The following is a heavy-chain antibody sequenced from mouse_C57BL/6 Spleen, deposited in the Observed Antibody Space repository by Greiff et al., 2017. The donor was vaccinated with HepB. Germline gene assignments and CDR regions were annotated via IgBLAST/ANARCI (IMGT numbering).Heavy chain of an antibody. D-gene: IGHD4-1*01. J-gene: IGHJ4*01. CDR3: ARSGTKFYYAMDY. V-gene: IGHV7-3*01. CDR2: IRNKANGYTT. Sequence: DVHLVESGGGLVQLGGSLSLSCAASGFTFTDYYMSWVRQPPGKALEWLGFIRNKANGYTTEYSASVKGRFTISRDNSQSILYLQMNALRAEDSATYYCARSGTKFYYAMDYWGQGTSVTVSS. CDR1: GFTFTDYY.